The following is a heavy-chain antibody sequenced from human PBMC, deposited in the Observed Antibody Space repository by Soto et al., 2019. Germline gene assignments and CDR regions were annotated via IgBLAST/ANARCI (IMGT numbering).Heavy chain of an antibody. V-gene: IGHV4-4*02. CDR3: AASPGWWRLDY. J-gene: IGHJ4*02. CDR2: IYGSGTA. Sequence: QVQLQESGPGLVKPSGTLSLTCTVSGASISSGYWWSWVRQPPGKRLEWIGEIYGSGTANHSPSLKSRVTISVDKSKDQVSLSLNSVTAADTAVYYCAASPGWWRLDYWGQGTLVTVSS. CDR1: GASISSGYW. D-gene: IGHD6-19*01.